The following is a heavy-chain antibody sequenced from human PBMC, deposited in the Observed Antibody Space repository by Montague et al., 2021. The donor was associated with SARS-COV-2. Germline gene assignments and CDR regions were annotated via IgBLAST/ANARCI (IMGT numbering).Heavy chain of an antibody. J-gene: IGHJ5*02. Sequence: SETLSLTCTVSGGSISSSSHYWGWIRQPPGKGLEWIGSIYYSGSTYYNPSLKSRVTISVDTSKNQFSLKLSSVTAADTAVYYCARNPADYYGSGSYPTWENWFDPWGQGTLVSVSS. CDR1: GGSISSSSHY. D-gene: IGHD3-10*01. CDR2: IYYSGST. V-gene: IGHV4-39*01. CDR3: ARNPADYYGSGSYPTWENWFDP.